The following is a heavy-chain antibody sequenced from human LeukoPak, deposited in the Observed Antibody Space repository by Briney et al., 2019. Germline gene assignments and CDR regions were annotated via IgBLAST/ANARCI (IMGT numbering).Heavy chain of an antibody. J-gene: IGHJ3*02. D-gene: IGHD3-16*01. V-gene: IGHV3-33*01. CDR1: GFTFSSYG. CDR3: ARAPPGESLDI. Sequence: GGSLRLSCSASGFTFSSYGMHWVRQAPGKGLEWVAVIWYDGINKYYVDSVKGRFTISRDNAKNSLYLQMNSLRVEDTAVYYCARAPPGESLDIWGQGTMVTVSS. CDR2: IWYDGINK.